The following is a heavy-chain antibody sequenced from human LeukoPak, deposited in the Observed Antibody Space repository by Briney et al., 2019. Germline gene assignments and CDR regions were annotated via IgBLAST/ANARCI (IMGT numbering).Heavy chain of an antibody. CDR2: ISYDGSNK. CDR1: GFTFSSYA. D-gene: IGHD4-23*01. J-gene: IGHJ4*02. Sequence: PGRALRLSCAASGFTFSSYAMHWVRQAPGKGLEWVAVISYDGSNKYYADSVKGRFTISRDNSKNTLYLQMNSLRAEDTAVYYCARGSGGNFYFDYWGQGTLVTVSS. V-gene: IGHV3-30-3*01. CDR3: ARGSGGNFYFDY.